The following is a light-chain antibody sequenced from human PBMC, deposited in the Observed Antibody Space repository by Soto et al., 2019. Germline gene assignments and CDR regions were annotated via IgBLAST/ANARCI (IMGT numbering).Light chain of an antibody. J-gene: IGLJ1*01. CDR3: QSYDSSLSAYV. CDR1: SSNIGAGHA. V-gene: IGLV1-40*01. Sequence: QSVLTQPPSVSGAPDQRVTISCTGSSSNIGAGHAVDWYQHLPGTVPKLLIYANSSRPSGVPDRFSGSRSGTSASLAITGLQADDEADYYCQSYDSSLSAYVFGTGTKLTVL. CDR2: ANS.